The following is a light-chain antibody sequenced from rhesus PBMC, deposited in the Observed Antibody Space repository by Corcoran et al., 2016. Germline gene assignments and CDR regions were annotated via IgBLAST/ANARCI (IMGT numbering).Light chain of an antibody. Sequence: EIVLTQSPTSMAVSQGERVTISCTASSSVRTSYLHWYQQKPGFPPRFLVYRTSSLASGAPPRFSGSGSGTSYTLTISSMEAEDAANYYWQQGNSIPWTFGKGTKVELK. J-gene: IGKJ1*01. CDR1: SSVRTS. CDR3: QQGNSIPWT. CDR2: RTS. V-gene: IGKV3-24*04.